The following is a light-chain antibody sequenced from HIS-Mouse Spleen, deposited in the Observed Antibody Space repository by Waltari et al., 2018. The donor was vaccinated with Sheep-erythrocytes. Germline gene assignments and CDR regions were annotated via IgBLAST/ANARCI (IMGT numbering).Light chain of an antibody. V-gene: IGLV3-10*01. CDR2: EDS. CDR1: ALPKTY. Sequence: SYELTQPPSVSVSPGQTARITCSGDALPKTYAYWYQQKSGQAPVLVIYEDSKRPSGIPERFSGSSSGTRATLTISGAQVEDDADYYCYSTDSSGNHWVFGGGTKLTVL. J-gene: IGLJ3*02. CDR3: YSTDSSGNHWV.